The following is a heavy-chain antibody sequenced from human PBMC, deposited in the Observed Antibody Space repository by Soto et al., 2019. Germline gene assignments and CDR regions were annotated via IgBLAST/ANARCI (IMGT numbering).Heavy chain of an antibody. CDR2: IVVGSGNT. D-gene: IGHD5-18*01. J-gene: IGHJ3*02. V-gene: IGHV1-58*01. CDR1: GFTFTSSA. CDR3: AVDPARRMACDI. Sequence: QMQLVQSGPEVKKPGTSVKVSCKASGFTFTSSAVQWVRQARGQRLEWIGWIVVGSGNTNYAQKFQERVTITRDMSTSTAYMELSILRSEDTGLYCFAVDPARRMACDIWGQGTMVTVSS.